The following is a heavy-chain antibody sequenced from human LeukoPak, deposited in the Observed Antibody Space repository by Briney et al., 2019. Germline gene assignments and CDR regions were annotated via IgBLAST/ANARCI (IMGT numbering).Heavy chain of an antibody. CDR3: ARHSNSYGHRLDY. V-gene: IGHV4-59*08. D-gene: IGHD5-18*01. J-gene: IGHJ4*02. CDR1: GGSISSYY. CDR2: IYYSGNT. Sequence: PSETLSLTCTVSGGSISSYYWSWIRQPPGKGPEWIGYIYYSGNTNYNPSLKSRVTISVDTSKNQFSRKLTSVTAADTAVYYCARHSNSYGHRLDYWGQGTLVTVSS.